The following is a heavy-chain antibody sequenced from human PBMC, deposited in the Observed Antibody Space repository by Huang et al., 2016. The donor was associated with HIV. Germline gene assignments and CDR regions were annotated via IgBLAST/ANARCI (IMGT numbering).Heavy chain of an antibody. CDR2: MYYNGSP. Sequence: QMQLQESGPGLVKPSETLALTCTVSGDSISSLSSYWGWIRQPPGKGLEWIGSMYYNGSPRYNPSLKSRVTISVDTSENQFSLRLKSVTAADTALYYCTRQRIAIYGLDIWGQGAAVTVSS. V-gene: IGHV4-39*01. CDR3: TRQRIAIYGLDI. J-gene: IGHJ6*02. D-gene: IGHD2-21*01. CDR1: GDSISSLSSY.